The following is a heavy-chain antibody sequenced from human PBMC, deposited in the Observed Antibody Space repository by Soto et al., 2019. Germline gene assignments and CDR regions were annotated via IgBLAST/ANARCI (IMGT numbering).Heavy chain of an antibody. J-gene: IGHJ4*02. CDR1: GYSISSGDY. V-gene: IGHV4-38-2*02. D-gene: IGHD6-19*01. CDR3: ARDDPSIAVNDY. Sequence: SETLSLTCAVSGYSISSGDYWGWIRQPPGKGLEWIGSIYHSGSTYYNPSLKSRVTISVDTSKNQFSLKLSSVTAADTAVYYCARDDPSIAVNDYWGQGTLVTVSS. CDR2: IYHSGST.